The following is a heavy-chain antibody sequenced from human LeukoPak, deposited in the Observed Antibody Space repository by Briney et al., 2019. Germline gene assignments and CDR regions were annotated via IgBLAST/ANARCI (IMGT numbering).Heavy chain of an antibody. V-gene: IGHV3-49*04. D-gene: IGHD1-26*01. CDR2: IRSKAYGGTT. J-gene: IGHJ3*02. CDR1: GFTFGDYA. CDR3: TRVQKWELRYDAFDI. Sequence: GGSLRLSCTASGFTFGDYAMSWVRQAPGKGLGWVGFIRSKAYGGTTEYAASVKGRFTISRDDSKSIAYLQMNSLKTEDTAVYYCTRVQKWELRYDAFDIWGQGTMVTVSS.